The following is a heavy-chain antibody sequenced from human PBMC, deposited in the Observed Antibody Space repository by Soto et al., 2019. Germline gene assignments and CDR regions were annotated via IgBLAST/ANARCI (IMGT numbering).Heavy chain of an antibody. CDR1: GDTFSSYA. V-gene: IGHV1-69*13. J-gene: IGHJ3*02. CDR2: IIPIFGTA. Sequence: SLKVDCKTAGDTFSSYAISCVRHTHGRGLELMGWIIPIFGTANYAQKFQGRVTITADESTSTAYMELSSLRSEDTAVYYCARDLWFGEFPTPNDAFDIWGQGTMVTVSS. D-gene: IGHD3-10*01. CDR3: ARDLWFGEFPTPNDAFDI.